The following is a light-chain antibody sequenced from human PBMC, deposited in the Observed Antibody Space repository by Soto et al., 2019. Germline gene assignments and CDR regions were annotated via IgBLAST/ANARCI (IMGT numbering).Light chain of an antibody. CDR3: QAWATGIHI. V-gene: IGLV4-69*01. Sequence: QLVLTQSPSASASLGASVKLTCTLSSRHNTNAIAWHQQQPKKGPRFLMKVNSDGSHFKGDGIPDRFSGSSSGAERYLTISTLQSADEAAYYCQAWATGIHIFGGGTKVTVL. J-gene: IGLJ2*01. CDR1: SRHNTNA. CDR2: VNSDGSH.